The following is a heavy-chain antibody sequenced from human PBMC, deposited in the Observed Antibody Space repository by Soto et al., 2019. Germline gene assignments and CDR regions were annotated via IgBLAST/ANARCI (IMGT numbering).Heavy chain of an antibody. CDR2: ISAYNGNT. D-gene: IGHD3-16*01. Sequence: QVQLVQSGAEVKKPGSSVKVSCKASGYTFTSYGISWVRQAPGQGLEWMGWISAYNGNTNYAQKLQGRVTMTTDTSTSTAYMELRSLRSDDTAVYYCARDRRGPRSFTGGENWFDPWGQGTLVTVSS. V-gene: IGHV1-18*01. CDR3: ARDRRGPRSFTGGENWFDP. CDR1: GYTFTSYG. J-gene: IGHJ5*02.